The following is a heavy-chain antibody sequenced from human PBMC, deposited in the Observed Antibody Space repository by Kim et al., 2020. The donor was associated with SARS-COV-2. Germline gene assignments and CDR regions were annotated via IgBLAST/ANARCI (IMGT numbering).Heavy chain of an antibody. J-gene: IGHJ5*02. CDR1: GFTLTNYW. V-gene: IGHV3-74*01. D-gene: IGHD6-13*01. CDR3: ARGSFQQGFDP. CDR2: SNSDGSVT. Sequence: LSLTCEASGFTLTNYWMNWVRQGPGKGLVWVSRSNSDGSVTHYADSVKGRFTISRDNAKNTLFLQLNSLGVEDTAIYYCARGSFQQGFDPWGQGTLVTVSS.